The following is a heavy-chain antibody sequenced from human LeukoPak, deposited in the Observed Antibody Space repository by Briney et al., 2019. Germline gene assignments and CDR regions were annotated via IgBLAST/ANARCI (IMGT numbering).Heavy chain of an antibody. CDR3: ARVRGTGYYLVDP. J-gene: IGHJ5*02. D-gene: IGHD3/OR15-3a*01. CDR2: IYHSGST. V-gene: IGHV4-38-2*02. CDR1: GYSISSGYY. Sequence: SETLSLTCTASGYSISSGYYWGWIRQPPGKGLEWIGSIYHSGSTYYNPSLKSRVTISVDTSKNQFSLKLSSVTAADTAVYYCARVRGTGYYLVDPWGQGTLVTVSS.